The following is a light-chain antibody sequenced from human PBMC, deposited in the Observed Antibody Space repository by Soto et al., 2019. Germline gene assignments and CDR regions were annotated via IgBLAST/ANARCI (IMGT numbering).Light chain of an antibody. V-gene: IGKV3D-20*02. J-gene: IGKJ1*01. Sequence: EIVFTQSPGTLSLSPGERATLSCRASQSVSSSYLAWYQQKPGQAPRLLIYGASSRATGIPDRFSGSGSGTDFTLTISRLEPEDFEVYYCQQRSNWPRTFGQGTKVDIK. CDR2: GAS. CDR3: QQRSNWPRT. CDR1: QSVSSSY.